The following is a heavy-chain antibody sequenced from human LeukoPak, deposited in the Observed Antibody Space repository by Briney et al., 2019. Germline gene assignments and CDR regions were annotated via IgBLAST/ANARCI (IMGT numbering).Heavy chain of an antibody. J-gene: IGHJ4*02. CDR2: INHSGST. D-gene: IGHD3-10*01. CDR3: ASVPSMVRGVISDH. CDR1: GGSFSGYY. Sequence: SETLSLTCAVYGGSFSGYYWSWIRQPPGKGLEWIGEINHSGSTNYNPSLKSRVTMSVDTSKNQFSLKLSSVTAADTAVYYCASVPSMVRGVISDHWGQGTLVTVSS. V-gene: IGHV4-34*01.